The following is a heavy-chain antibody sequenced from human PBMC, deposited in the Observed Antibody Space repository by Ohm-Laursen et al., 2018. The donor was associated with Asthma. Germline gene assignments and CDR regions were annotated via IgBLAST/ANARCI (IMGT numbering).Heavy chain of an antibody. D-gene: IGHD3-3*01. CDR2: ISYDGSNK. Sequence: RSLRLSCAASGFTFSSYAMHWVRQAPGKGLEWVAVISYDGSNKYYADSVKGRFTISRDNSKNTLYLQMNSLRAEDTAVYYCARDDPDYDFWSGHINLWGQGTLVTVSS. J-gene: IGHJ4*02. CDR1: GFTFSSYA. V-gene: IGHV3-30-3*01. CDR3: ARDDPDYDFWSGHINL.